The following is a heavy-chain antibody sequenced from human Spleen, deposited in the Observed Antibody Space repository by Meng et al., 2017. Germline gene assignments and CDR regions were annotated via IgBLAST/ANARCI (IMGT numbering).Heavy chain of an antibody. CDR1: GGSIGSYY. D-gene: IGHD4-17*01. V-gene: IGHV4-59*01. CDR3: ARGSTVTKFDY. CDR2: IYNTGNT. Sequence: SETLSLTCSVSGGSIGSYYWTWIRQPPGKGLEWIGFIYNTGNTNSNPSLKSRVTISVDTSKYQFSLKVSSVTAADTAMYSCARGSTVTKFDYWGQGTLVTVSS. J-gene: IGHJ4*02.